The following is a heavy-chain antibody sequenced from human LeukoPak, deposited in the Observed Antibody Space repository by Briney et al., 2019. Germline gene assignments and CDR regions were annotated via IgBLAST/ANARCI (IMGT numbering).Heavy chain of an antibody. D-gene: IGHD5-18*01. J-gene: IGHJ4*02. V-gene: IGHV3-7*03. Sequence: GGSLRLSCAASGLTFSSYWMSWVRQAPGKGLEWVANIEQDGGEKYYVDSVKGRFTISRDNAKNSLYLQMNSLRAEDTAVYYCARDREIQLWSDFDYWGQGTLVTVSS. CDR1: GLTFSSYW. CDR3: ARDREIQLWSDFDY. CDR2: IEQDGGEK.